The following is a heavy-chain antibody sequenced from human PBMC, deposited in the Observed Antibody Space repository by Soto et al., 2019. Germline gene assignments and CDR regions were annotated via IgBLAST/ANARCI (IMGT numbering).Heavy chain of an antibody. J-gene: IGHJ4*02. Sequence: SETLSLTCTVSGGSISSGDYYWSWIRQPPGKGLEWIGYIYYSGSTYYNPSLKSRVTISVDRSKDQFSLKLSSVTAADTAVYYCARVGDEDSSGWYNIFYDYWGQGTLVTVSS. V-gene: IGHV4-30-4*01. CDR2: IYYSGST. D-gene: IGHD6-19*01. CDR3: ARVGDEDSSGWYNIFYDY. CDR1: GGSISSGDYY.